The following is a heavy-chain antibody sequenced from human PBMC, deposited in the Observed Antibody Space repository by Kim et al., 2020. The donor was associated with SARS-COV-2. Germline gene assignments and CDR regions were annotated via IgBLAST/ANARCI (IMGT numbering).Heavy chain of an antibody. CDR3: AKKGAGIASSLDY. D-gene: IGHD6-13*01. CDR1: GFTFSTYA. CDR2: IGFAGRTT. V-gene: IGHV3-23*01. J-gene: IGHJ4*02. Sequence: GGSLRHSCAPSGFTFSTYAMSWVRQAPEKGLEWVSTIGFAGRTTKYADSVKGRFSISRDNSKNTLYLQMNSLRVEDTAVYHCAKKGAGIASSLDYWGQGTLVPVS.